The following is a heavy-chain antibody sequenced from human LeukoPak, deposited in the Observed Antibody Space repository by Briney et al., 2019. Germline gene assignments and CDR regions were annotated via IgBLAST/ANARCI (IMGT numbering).Heavy chain of an antibody. Sequence: PSETLSLTCTVSGGSILSSSYYWSWIRQPAGKGLEWIGRIYTSGSTNYNPSLKSRVTMSVDTSKNQFSLKLSPVTAADTAVYYCARDLYAAGWFDPWGQGTLVTVSS. J-gene: IGHJ5*02. V-gene: IGHV4-61*02. CDR3: ARDLYAAGWFDP. CDR1: GGSILSSSYY. CDR2: IYTSGST. D-gene: IGHD3-16*01.